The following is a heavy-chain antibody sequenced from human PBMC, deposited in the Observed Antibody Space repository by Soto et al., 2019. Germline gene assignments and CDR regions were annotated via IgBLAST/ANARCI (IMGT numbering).Heavy chain of an antibody. J-gene: IGHJ4*02. D-gene: IGHD2-15*01. CDR2: IWYDGSNK. CDR1: GFTFSSYG. V-gene: IGHV3-33*01. Sequence: GGSLRLSCAASGFTFSSYGMHWVRQAPGKGLEWVAVIWYDGSNKYYADSVKGRFTISRDNSKNTLYLQMNSLRAEDTAVYYCAREWFLWYCSGGSCPIDYWGQGTLVTVSS. CDR3: AREWFLWYCSGGSCPIDY.